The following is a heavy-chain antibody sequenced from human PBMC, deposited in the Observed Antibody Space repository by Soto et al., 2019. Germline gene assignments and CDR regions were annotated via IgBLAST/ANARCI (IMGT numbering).Heavy chain of an antibody. Sequence: QVQLQESGAGLVKPSETLSLTCTVAGGSLTDHYWNWFRQSPGKGLHWIGYVYYSGGTNYNPSLKSRVTMSVDTSKNQFSLNLSSVTAADTAVYYCARGNDWKSSTFDIWGQGTMVSVSS. CDR3: ARGNDWKSSTFDI. J-gene: IGHJ3*02. CDR2: VYYSGGT. CDR1: GGSLTDHY. V-gene: IGHV4-59*11. D-gene: IGHD2-21*01.